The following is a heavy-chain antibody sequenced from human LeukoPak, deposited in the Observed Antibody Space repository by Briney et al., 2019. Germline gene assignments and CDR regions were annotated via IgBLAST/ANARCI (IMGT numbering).Heavy chain of an antibody. J-gene: IGHJ4*02. V-gene: IGHV3-21*01. Sequence: GGSLRLSCAASGFTFSTYSLNWVRQAPGKGLEWVSSISSSSSYIYYADSVKGRFTISRDNAKNSLYLQMNSLRAEDTAVYYCAREVYGGNSDGTFDYWGQGTLVTVSS. CDR2: ISSSSSYI. CDR3: AREVYGGNSDGTFDY. CDR1: GFTFSTYS. D-gene: IGHD4-23*01.